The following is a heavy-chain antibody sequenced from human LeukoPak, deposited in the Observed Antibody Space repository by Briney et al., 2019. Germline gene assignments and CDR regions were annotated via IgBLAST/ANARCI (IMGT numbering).Heavy chain of an antibody. CDR3: AKDAVAGTHYFDY. V-gene: IGHV1-46*01. CDR2: FNPSGGCT. D-gene: IGHD6-19*01. CDR1: GYTFTTYY. Sequence: ASVKVSCKTSGYTFTTYYVHWVRQAHGQGLEWMGLFNPSGGCTSYAQKFQGRVTMTGDTSTSTVYMELSSLKSEDTAVYYCAKDAVAGTHYFDYWGQGTLVTVSP. J-gene: IGHJ4*02.